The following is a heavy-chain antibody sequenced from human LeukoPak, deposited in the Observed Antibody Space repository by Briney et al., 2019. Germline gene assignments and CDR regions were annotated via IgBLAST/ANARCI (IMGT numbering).Heavy chain of an antibody. Sequence: SETLSLTCTVSGYSISSGYYWGWIRQPPGKGLEWIGTIFHSGSTYYNPSLKSRVAISVDTSKNQFSLRLSSVTAADTAVYYCATTTIRLGYWGQGTLVTVSS. CDR2: IFHSGST. D-gene: IGHD1-26*01. V-gene: IGHV4-38-2*02. CDR3: ATTTIRLGY. J-gene: IGHJ4*02. CDR1: GYSISSGYY.